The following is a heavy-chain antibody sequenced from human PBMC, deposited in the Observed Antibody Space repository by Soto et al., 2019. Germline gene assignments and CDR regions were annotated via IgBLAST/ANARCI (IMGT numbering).Heavy chain of an antibody. CDR2: ISYDGSNK. CDR3: AKGLAAGLAGGMDV. Sequence: GGSLRLSCAASGFTFSSYCMRWVRQAPGKGLEWVGGISYDGSNKYNADSVKGRFTISKDNSKNTLYLKMNGLTAEDTAVYYCAKGLAAGLAGGMDVWGQGTPVTVSS. CDR1: GFTFSSYC. D-gene: IGHD6-13*01. V-gene: IGHV3-30*18. J-gene: IGHJ6*02.